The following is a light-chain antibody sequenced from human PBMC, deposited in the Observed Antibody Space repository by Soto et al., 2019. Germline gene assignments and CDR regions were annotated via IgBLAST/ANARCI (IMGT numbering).Light chain of an antibody. J-gene: IGKJ1*01. CDR3: QQYGSSGT. V-gene: IGKV1-5*01. Sequence: DIQMTQSPSTLSASVGDRVTITCRASQSISSWLAWYQQKPGKAPKLLIYDASSLESGVPDRFSGSGSGTDFTLTISRLEPEDFAVYYCQQYGSSGTFGQGTKVDI. CDR2: DAS. CDR1: QSISSW.